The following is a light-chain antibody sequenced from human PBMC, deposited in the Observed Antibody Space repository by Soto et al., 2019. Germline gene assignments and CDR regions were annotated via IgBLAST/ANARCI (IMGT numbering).Light chain of an antibody. CDR2: GAS. V-gene: IGKV3-20*01. Sequence: VLKQSPGTLSLSPGERATLSCRASQSVSSSYLAWYQQKPGQAPRLLIYGASSRATGIPDRFSGSGSGTDFTLTISRLEPEDFAVYYCQQSGTFGQGTKADIK. CDR3: QQSGT. CDR1: QSVSSSY. J-gene: IGKJ1*01.